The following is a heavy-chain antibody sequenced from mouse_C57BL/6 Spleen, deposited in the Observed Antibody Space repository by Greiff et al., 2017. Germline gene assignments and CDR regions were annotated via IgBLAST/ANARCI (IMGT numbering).Heavy chain of an antibody. Sequence: VQLQQSGAELVRPGTSVKVSCKASGYAFTNYLIEWVKQRPGQGLEWIGVINPGSGGPNYNEQFKGKATLTADKSSSTAYMQLSSLTSEDSAVDCCAGRGYSNCYFDYWGQGTTRTVSA. J-gene: IGHJ2*01. V-gene: IGHV1-54*01. CDR3: AGRGYSNCYFDY. CDR2: INPGSGGP. CDR1: GYAFTNYL. D-gene: IGHD2-5*01.